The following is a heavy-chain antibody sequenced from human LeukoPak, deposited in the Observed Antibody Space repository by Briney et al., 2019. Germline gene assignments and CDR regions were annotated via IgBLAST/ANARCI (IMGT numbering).Heavy chain of an antibody. Sequence: ASVKVSCKASGYTFTGYYIHWVRQAPGQGLEWTGWINPDSGGTKSAQKFQGRVTMTRDTSINTAYMELSRLASDDTAVYYCARAPGSGYAFDSWGQGTQVTVSS. D-gene: IGHD5-12*01. CDR1: GYTFTGYY. CDR3: ARAPGSGYAFDS. V-gene: IGHV1-2*02. CDR2: INPDSGGT. J-gene: IGHJ4*02.